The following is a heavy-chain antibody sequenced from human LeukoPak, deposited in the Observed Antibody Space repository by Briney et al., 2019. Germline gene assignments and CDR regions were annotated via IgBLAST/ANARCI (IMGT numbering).Heavy chain of an antibody. D-gene: IGHD6-13*01. J-gene: IGHJ5*02. Sequence: PSETLSLTCAVYGGSFSGYYWSWIRQPPGKGLEWIGEINHSGSTNYNPSLKSRVTISVDTSKNQFSLKLSSVTAADTAVYYCARLRKAAADYNWFDPWGQGTLVTVSS. V-gene: IGHV4-34*01. CDR3: ARLRKAAADYNWFDP. CDR2: INHSGST. CDR1: GGSFSGYY.